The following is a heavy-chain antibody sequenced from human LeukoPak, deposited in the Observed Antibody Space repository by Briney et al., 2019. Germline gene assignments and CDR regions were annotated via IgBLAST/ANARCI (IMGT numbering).Heavy chain of an antibody. CDR2: ISGSGGST. CDR3: ARDAYCGGDCYSDY. CDR1: GFTFNSYG. V-gene: IGHV3-23*01. J-gene: IGHJ4*02. Sequence: GGSLRLSCAASGFTFNSYGMSWVRQAPGKGLEWVSVISGSGGSTYYADSVKGRFTISRDNSKNTLYLQMNSLRAGDTAVYYCARDAYCGGDCYSDYWGQGTLVTVSS. D-gene: IGHD2-21*02.